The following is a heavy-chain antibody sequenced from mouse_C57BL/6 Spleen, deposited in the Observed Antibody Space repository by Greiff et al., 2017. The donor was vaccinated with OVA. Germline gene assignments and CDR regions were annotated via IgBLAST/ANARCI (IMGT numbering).Heavy chain of an antibody. CDR1: GFTFSSYA. CDR3: ARLDY. Sequence: EVNLVESGGGLVKPGGSLKLSCAASGFTFSSYAMSWVRQTPEKRLEWVATISDGGSYTYYPDNVKGRFTISRDNTKNNLYLQMGHLKSEDTAMYYCARLDYWGQGTTLTVSS. CDR2: ISDGGSYT. V-gene: IGHV5-4*03. J-gene: IGHJ2*01.